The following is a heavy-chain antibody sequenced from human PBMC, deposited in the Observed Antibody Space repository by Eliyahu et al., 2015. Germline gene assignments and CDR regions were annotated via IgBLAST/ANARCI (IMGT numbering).Heavy chain of an antibody. Sequence: EVQLVESGGGLVQPGGSLXLSCAASXFTFXSYWXGGVRQXPGKGLEWVANIKQDGSEKYYVDSVKGRFTISRDNAKNSLYLQMNSLRAEDTAVYYCARDSSGWYYFDYWGQGTLVTVSS. CDR1: XFTFXSYW. CDR3: ARDSSGWYYFDY. J-gene: IGHJ4*02. D-gene: IGHD6-19*01. CDR2: IKQDGSEK. V-gene: IGHV3-7*01.